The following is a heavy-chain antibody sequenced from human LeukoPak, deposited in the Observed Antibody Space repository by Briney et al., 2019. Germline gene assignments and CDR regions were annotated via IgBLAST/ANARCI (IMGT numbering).Heavy chain of an antibody. V-gene: IGHV1-69*05. Sequence: ASVKLSCKASGGTFSSYAISWVRQAPGQGLEWMGGIIPIFGTANYAQEFQGRVTITTDDSTRIAYMELSSLRSEATAVYYCALKYRGSSPSSAYFDYWGQGTLVTVSS. CDR2: IIPIFGTA. J-gene: IGHJ4*02. CDR1: GGTFSSYA. D-gene: IGHD1-26*01. CDR3: ALKYRGSSPSSAYFDY.